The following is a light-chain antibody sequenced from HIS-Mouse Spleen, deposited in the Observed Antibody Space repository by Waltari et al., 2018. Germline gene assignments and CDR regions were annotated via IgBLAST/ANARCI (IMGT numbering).Light chain of an antibody. J-gene: IGLJ2*01. CDR3: SSYAGSNNLGV. CDR1: SSYVGGYHY. Sequence: QSALTQPPSASGSPGQSVTISCTGTSSYVGGYHYVPWYQQHPGKAPKLMIYEVSKRPSGVPDRFSGSKSGNTASLTVSGLQAEDEADYYCSSYAGSNNLGVFGGGTKLTVL. V-gene: IGLV2-8*01. CDR2: EVS.